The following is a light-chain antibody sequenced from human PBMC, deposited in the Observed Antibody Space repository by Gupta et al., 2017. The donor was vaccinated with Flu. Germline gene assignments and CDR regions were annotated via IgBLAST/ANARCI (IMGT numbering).Light chain of an antibody. CDR1: SGQTNYA. Sequence: QRVLTQSSSASASLGGSVRLTCTLSSGQTNYAIAWHQQQPGKGPRSLMKVGGEVRSTKGDGIPDCFYAPTSGAARQTINSSLQSEEDAFYCCPNWGTGIIVFGGGTKVTVL. V-gene: IGLV4-69*02. CDR2: VGGEVRS. CDR3: PNWGTGIIV. J-gene: IGLJ1*01.